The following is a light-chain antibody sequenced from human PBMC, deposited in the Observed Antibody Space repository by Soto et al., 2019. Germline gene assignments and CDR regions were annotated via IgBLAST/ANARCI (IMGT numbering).Light chain of an antibody. J-gene: IGKJ2*01. CDR1: QSIITY. Sequence: DIQMTQSPSSLSASIGDRVTITCRASQSIITYLNWYQKKPGNAPKLLIHGASSLESGVPSRFSGSGSGTDFTLTISSLQPEDCATYYCQQSYSSPPEYTFGQGTKLEIK. V-gene: IGKV1-39*01. CDR3: QQSYSSPPEYT. CDR2: GAS.